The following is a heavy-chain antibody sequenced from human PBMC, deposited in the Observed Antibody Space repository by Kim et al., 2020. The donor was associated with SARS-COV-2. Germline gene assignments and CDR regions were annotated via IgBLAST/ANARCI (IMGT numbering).Heavy chain of an antibody. J-gene: IGHJ1*01. V-gene: IGHV3-7*03. CDR1: GFTIGTDW. CDR3: ARESSAESS. Sequence: GGSLRLSCTGSGFTIGTDWMTWVRQAPGKGPEWVANINRDGDEINYVDSVKGRFTISRDNTKDSLYLQMNSLRAEDTAVYYCARESSAESSWGQGILVTVSP. CDR2: INRDGDEI.